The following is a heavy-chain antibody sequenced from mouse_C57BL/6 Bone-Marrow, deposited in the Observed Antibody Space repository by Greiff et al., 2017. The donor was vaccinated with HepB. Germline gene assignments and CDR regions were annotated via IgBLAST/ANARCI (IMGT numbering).Heavy chain of an antibody. CDR3: ARGGYDVPWFAY. J-gene: IGHJ3*01. CDR2: IYPRSGNT. D-gene: IGHD2-2*01. CDR1: GYTFTSYG. Sequence: QVQLQQSGAELARPGASVKLSCKASGYTFTSYGISWVKQRTGQGLEWIGEIYPRSGNTYYNEKFKGKATLTADKSSSTAYMELRSLTSEDSAVYFCARGGYDVPWFAYWDQGTLVTVAA. V-gene: IGHV1-81*01.